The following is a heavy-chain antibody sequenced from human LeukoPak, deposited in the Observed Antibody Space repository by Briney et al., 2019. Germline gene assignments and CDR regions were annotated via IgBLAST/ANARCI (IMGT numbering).Heavy chain of an antibody. D-gene: IGHD6-19*01. J-gene: IGHJ4*02. V-gene: IGHV3-33*01. Sequence: PGRSLRLSCVASGFTFSSYVMHWVRQTPGKGLEWVAVIWYDGSKKYSADSLKGRFTISRDDSKSTLYLQMNSLRAEDTAVYYCARDLGTAGSFYFDYWGQGTLVTVSS. CDR2: IWYDGSKK. CDR1: GFTFSSYV. CDR3: ARDLGTAGSFYFDY.